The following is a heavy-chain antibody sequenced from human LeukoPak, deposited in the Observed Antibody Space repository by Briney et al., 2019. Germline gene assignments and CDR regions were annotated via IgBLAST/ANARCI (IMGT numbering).Heavy chain of an antibody. CDR2: ISYDGSNK. Sequence: GRSLRLSCAASGFTFSSYGMHWVRQAPGKGLEWVAVISYDGSNKYYADSVKGRFTISRDNSKNTLYLQMNSLRAEDTAVYYCARALGYSGYDFNYYYMDVWGKGTTVTVSS. CDR1: GFTFSSYG. D-gene: IGHD5-12*01. J-gene: IGHJ6*03. V-gene: IGHV3-30*03. CDR3: ARALGYSGYDFNYYYMDV.